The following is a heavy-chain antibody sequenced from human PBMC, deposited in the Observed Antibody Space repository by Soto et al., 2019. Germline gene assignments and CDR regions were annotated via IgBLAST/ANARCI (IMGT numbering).Heavy chain of an antibody. CDR1: GFSFGSNA. CDR2: ISDSGGNT. J-gene: IGHJ6*03. V-gene: IGHV3-23*01. CDR3: AKHGDRDFWRYMDV. Sequence: GGSLRLSCAASGFSFGSNAMSWVRQAPGKGLEWVSTISDSGGNTFDSDFVKVRVTISRDNSKSTLYLQMNSLRAEDTAVYYCAKHGDRDFWRYMDVWGKGTTVTVSS. D-gene: IGHD3-3*01.